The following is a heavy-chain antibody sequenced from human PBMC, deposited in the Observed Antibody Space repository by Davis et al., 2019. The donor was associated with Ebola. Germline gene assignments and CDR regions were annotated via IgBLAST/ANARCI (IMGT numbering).Heavy chain of an antibody. Sequence: MPSETLSLTCAVSGGSVSGYYWSWVRQPPGKGLEWIGEIHHSGSTNYNPSLKSRVTMFLDKSLNQFYLKMSSVTAADTAVYYCARVLFSVWNYEALDIWGQGTTVTVSS. V-gene: IGHV4-34*10. D-gene: IGHD1-7*01. J-gene: IGHJ3*02. CDR2: IHHSGST. CDR3: ARVLFSVWNYEALDI. CDR1: GGSVSGYY.